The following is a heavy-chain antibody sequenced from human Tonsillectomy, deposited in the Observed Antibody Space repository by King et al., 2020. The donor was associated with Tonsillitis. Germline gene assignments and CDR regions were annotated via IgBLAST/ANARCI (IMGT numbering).Heavy chain of an antibody. V-gene: IGHV1-2*02. D-gene: IGHD6-13*01. Sequence: VQLVESGAEVKKPGASVKGSCKASGYTFTGYYMHWGRQAPGQGLEWMGWINPNSGDTNYAQKFQGRVTMTRDTAISTAYMELSRLRSDDTAVYFCARVESEAGFDYWGQGTLVTVSS. CDR2: INPNSGDT. CDR3: ARVESEAGFDY. CDR1: GYTFTGYY. J-gene: IGHJ4*02.